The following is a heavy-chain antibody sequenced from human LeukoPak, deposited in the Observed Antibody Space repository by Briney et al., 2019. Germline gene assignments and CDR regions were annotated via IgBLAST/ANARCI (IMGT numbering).Heavy chain of an antibody. CDR1: GCTFSSYW. J-gene: IGHJ1*01. CDR2: IKQDGSEK. Sequence: GGSLRLSCAASGCTFSSYWMSWVRQAPGKGLEWVANIKQDGSEKYYVDSVKGRFTISRDNAKNSLYLQMNSLRAEDTAVYYCARDYCTNGVCFHEVGYFQHWGQGTLVTVSS. V-gene: IGHV3-7*01. D-gene: IGHD2-8*01. CDR3: ARDYCTNGVCFHEVGYFQH.